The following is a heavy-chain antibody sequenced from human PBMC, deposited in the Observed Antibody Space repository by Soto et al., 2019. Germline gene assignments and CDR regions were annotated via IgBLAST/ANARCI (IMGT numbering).Heavy chain of an antibody. CDR3: ARDPSHTVTTRGWFDP. CDR1: GGSISSGDYY. D-gene: IGHD4-4*01. J-gene: IGHJ5*02. V-gene: IGHV4-30-4*01. Sequence: SETLSLTCTVSGGSISSGDYYWSWIRQPPGMGLEWIGYIYYSGSTYYNATLKSRVTISVDTSKNQFSLKLSSVTAADTVVYYCARDPSHTVTTRGWFDPWGQGTLVTVSS. CDR2: IYYSGST.